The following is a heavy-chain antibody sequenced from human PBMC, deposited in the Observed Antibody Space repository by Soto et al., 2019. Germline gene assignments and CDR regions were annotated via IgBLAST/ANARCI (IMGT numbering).Heavy chain of an antibody. Sequence: QVQLVQSGAEVKKPGSSVKVSCKASRGTFSSYAISWVRQAPGQGLEWMGGSIHVFGTANYAQKFQGRVTITVDESTNKAYVELSSLRSDDTAVYLCVSYPGIAVAGDDYWGQGTLVNGSS. CDR3: VSYPGIAVAGDDY. J-gene: IGHJ4*02. CDR2: SIHVFGTA. D-gene: IGHD6-19*01. V-gene: IGHV1-69*01. CDR1: RGTFSSYA.